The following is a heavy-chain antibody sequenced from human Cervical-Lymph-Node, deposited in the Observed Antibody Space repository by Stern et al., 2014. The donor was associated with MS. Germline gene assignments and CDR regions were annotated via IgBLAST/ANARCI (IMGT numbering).Heavy chain of an antibody. CDR3: AYANRQFQLLSAFDY. CDR1: GFTFDDYA. J-gene: IGHJ4*02. D-gene: IGHD2-2*01. Sequence: EVQLVESGGGLVQPGRSLRLSCAASGFTFDDYAMHWVRQAPGKGLEWVSGISWNSGSIGYADSVTGRFTISRDNAKNSLYLQMNSLRAEDTALYYCAYANRQFQLLSAFDYWAREPWSPSPQ. V-gene: IGHV3-9*01. CDR2: ISWNSGSI.